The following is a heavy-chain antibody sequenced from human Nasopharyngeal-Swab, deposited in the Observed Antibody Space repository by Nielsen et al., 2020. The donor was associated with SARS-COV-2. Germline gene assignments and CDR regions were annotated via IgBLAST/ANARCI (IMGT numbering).Heavy chain of an antibody. J-gene: IGHJ4*02. Sequence: SLKISCAASGFTFSDYYMSWIRQAPGKGLEWVSYISSSGSTIYYADSVKGRFTISRDNAKNSLYLQMNSLRAEDTAVYYCARVWELLSFDYWGQGTLVTVSS. CDR3: ARVWELLSFDY. V-gene: IGHV3-11*04. CDR2: ISSSGSTI. CDR1: GFTFSDYY. D-gene: IGHD1-26*01.